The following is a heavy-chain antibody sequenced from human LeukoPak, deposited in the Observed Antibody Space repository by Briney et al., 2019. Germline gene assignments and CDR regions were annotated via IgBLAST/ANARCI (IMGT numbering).Heavy chain of an antibody. CDR1: GFTFSTFG. D-gene: IGHD1/OR15-1a*01. V-gene: IGHV3-30*18. CDR3: AKVNNNDDY. CDR2: ISPDGNSE. J-gene: IGHJ4*02. Sequence: GGSLRLSCAASGFTFSTFGIHWVRQAPGKGLEWVAAISPDGNSEYYADSVKGRFTISRDNSKNMIYLQMNSLRGEDSAVYYCAKVNNNDDYWGQGTLVTVSS.